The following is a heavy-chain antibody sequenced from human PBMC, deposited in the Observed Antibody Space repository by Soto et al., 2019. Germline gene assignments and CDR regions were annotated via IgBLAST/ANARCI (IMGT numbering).Heavy chain of an antibody. CDR2: INNDVGDA. CDR3: ARGFRGPDY. CDR1: GFRFSDHW. D-gene: IGHD2-21*01. Sequence: LXLSFAASGFRFSDHWMHWVRQDPGKGLVWVSRINNDVGDAVYADSVRGRSTISRDNAESTLYLQMTSLRVEDTAVYYCARGFRGPDYWSQGTLVTVSS. J-gene: IGHJ4*02. V-gene: IGHV3-74*01.